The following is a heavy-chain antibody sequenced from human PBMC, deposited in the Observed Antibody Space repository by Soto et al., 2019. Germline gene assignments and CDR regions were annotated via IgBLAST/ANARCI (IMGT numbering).Heavy chain of an antibody. CDR1: GGSFTSNNW. CDR3: ASRDPGTSVDY. V-gene: IGHV4-4*02. Sequence: SETLSLTCAVSGGSFTSNNWWTWVRQPPGQGLEWIGEIYRTGSTNYNPSLKSRVTISLDKSENQFSLKVTSLTAADTAVYYCASRDPGTSVDYWGQGTLVTV. CDR2: IYRTGST. D-gene: IGHD1-7*01. J-gene: IGHJ4*02.